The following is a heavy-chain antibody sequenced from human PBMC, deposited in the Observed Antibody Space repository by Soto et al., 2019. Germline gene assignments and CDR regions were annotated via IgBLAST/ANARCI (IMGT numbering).Heavy chain of an antibody. CDR3: ARGRSSSVYFDY. Sequence: VQLVESGGGLVKPGGSLRLSCAASGFTFSDYYMSWLRQAPRKGVEWVSDMIISDTTIYYADSVKGLFTITSDNAKNSLYLQMNSLRPEDTAVYYCARGRSSSVYFDYWGQGTLVTVSS. V-gene: IGHV3-11*01. CDR1: GFTFSDYY. CDR2: MIISDTTI. J-gene: IGHJ4*01. D-gene: IGHD6-6*01.